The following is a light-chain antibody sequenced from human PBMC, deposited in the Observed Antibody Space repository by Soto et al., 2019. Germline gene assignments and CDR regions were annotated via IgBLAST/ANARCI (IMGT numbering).Light chain of an antibody. CDR2: GAS. V-gene: IGKV3-15*01. CDR3: QQRSNWPPIT. Sequence: EILMTQSPATLSVSPGERAHLSCRASQSVSSELAWYHQKNPQAPRLLIYGASTRATGIPARFSGSGSATDFTLTTSRLQPQDFAVYYCQQRSNWPPITFGQGTRLEIK. J-gene: IGKJ5*01. CDR1: QSVSSE.